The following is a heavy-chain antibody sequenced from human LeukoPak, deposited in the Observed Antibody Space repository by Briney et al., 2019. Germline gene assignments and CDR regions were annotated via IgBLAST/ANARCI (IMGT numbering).Heavy chain of an antibody. Sequence: AASVKVSCKVSGYTLTELSMHWVRQAPGKGLEWMGGFDPEDGETIYAQKFQGRVTITEDTSTDTAYMELSSLRSEDTAVYYCATVLEGVVGYFDYWGQGTLVTVSS. D-gene: IGHD3-3*01. CDR2: FDPEDGET. CDR1: GYTLTELS. V-gene: IGHV1-24*01. CDR3: ATVLEGVVGYFDY. J-gene: IGHJ4*02.